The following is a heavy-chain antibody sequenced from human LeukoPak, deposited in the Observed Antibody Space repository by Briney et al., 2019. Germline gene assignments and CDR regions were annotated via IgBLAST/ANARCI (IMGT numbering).Heavy chain of an antibody. CDR1: GGTFSSYA. CDR2: IIPILGIA. Sequence: SVKVSCKASGGTFSSYAISWLRQAPGQGLEWMGRIIPILGIANYAQKFQGRVTITADKSTSTAYMELSSLRSEDTAVYYCARDRPYDDSSGYIRYNWFDPWGQGTLVTVSS. V-gene: IGHV1-69*04. D-gene: IGHD3-22*01. J-gene: IGHJ5*02. CDR3: ARDRPYDDSSGYIRYNWFDP.